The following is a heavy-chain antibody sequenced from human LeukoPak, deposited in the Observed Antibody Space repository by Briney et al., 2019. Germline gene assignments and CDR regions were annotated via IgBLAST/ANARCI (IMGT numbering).Heavy chain of an antibody. J-gene: IGHJ4*02. D-gene: IGHD6-6*01. CDR3: ARDREYSSSPPDY. V-gene: IGHV3-30*03. Sequence: GGSLRLSCAASGFTFSSYGMHWVRQAPGKGLEWVAVISYDGSNKYYADSVKGRFTISRDNSKNTLYLQMNSLRAEDTAVYYCARDREYSSSPPDYWGQGTLVTVSS. CDR2: ISYDGSNK. CDR1: GFTFSSYG.